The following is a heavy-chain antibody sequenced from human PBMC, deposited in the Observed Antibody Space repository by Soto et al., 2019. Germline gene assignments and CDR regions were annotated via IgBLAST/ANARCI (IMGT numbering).Heavy chain of an antibody. Sequence: PGGSLRLSCAASGFTFSSYAMHWVRQAPGKGLEWVAVISYDGSNKYYADSVKGRFTISRDNSKNTLYLQMNSLRAEDTAVYYCARDRVVSSSWYRGKGYYYYGMDVWGQGTTVTVSS. V-gene: IGHV3-30-3*01. D-gene: IGHD6-13*01. CDR1: GFTFSSYA. CDR3: ARDRVVSSSWYRGKGYYYYGMDV. J-gene: IGHJ6*02. CDR2: ISYDGSNK.